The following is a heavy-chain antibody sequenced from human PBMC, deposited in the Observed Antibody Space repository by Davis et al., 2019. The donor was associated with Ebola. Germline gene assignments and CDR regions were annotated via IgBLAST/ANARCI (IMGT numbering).Heavy chain of an antibody. CDR2: VYYSGSA. Sequence: MPSETLSLTCTVSGGSVGNSSYSWGWIRQPPGKGLEWIGNVYYSGSAYYNPSLKSRVTVSLDTSKNQFFLKLSSVTAADTAVYYCARATVPINWGQGTLVTVSS. J-gene: IGHJ4*02. D-gene: IGHD1-1*01. CDR3: ARATVPIN. CDR1: GGSVGNSSYS. V-gene: IGHV4-39*01.